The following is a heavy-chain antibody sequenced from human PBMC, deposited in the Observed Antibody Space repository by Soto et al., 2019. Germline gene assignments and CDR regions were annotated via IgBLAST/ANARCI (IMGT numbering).Heavy chain of an antibody. Sequence: SETLSLTCAVSGGSISSSNWWSWVRQPPGKGLEWIGEIYHSGSTNYNPSLKSRVTISVDKSKNQFSLKLSSVTAADTAVYYCAREGGYCSGGSCPPETYYYYGMDVWGQGTTVT. CDR1: GGSISSSNW. J-gene: IGHJ6*02. V-gene: IGHV4-4*02. CDR3: AREGGYCSGGSCPPETYYYYGMDV. CDR2: IYHSGST. D-gene: IGHD2-15*01.